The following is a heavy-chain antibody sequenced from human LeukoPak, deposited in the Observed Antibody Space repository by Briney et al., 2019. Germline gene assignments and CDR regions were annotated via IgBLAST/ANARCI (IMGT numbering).Heavy chain of an antibody. CDR1: GFTFSSYS. CDR3: ARDKDILTGSLDAFDI. Sequence: TGGSLRLSCAASGFTFSSYSMNWVRQAPGKGLEWVSSISSSSSYIYYADSVKGRFTISRDNAKNSLYLQMNSLRAEDTAVYYCARDKDILTGSLDAFDIWGQGTMVTVSS. CDR2: ISSSSSYI. J-gene: IGHJ3*02. V-gene: IGHV3-21*01. D-gene: IGHD3-9*01.